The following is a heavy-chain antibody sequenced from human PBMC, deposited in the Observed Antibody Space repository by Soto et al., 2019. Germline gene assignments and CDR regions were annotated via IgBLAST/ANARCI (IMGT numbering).Heavy chain of an antibody. V-gene: IGHV1-18*04. CDR1: GYTFTSHG. D-gene: IGHD3-10*01. J-gene: IGHJ6*02. CDR2: ISGYNGNT. CDR3: ARDGSGSYHMDV. Sequence: GASVKVSCKASGYTFTSHGISWVRQAPGHGLEWMGWISGYNGNTHYAQRVQGRVTLTTDTSTTTAYMELRSLIFDDTAVYYCARDGSGSYHMDVWGQGTTVTVSS.